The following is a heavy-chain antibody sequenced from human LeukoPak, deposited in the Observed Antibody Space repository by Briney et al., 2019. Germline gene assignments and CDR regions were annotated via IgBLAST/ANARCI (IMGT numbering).Heavy chain of an antibody. CDR3: ARGQYSSSWYSRTVDP. CDR1: GYTFTSYD. D-gene: IGHD6-13*01. CDR2: MNPNSGNT. J-gene: IGHJ5*02. V-gene: IGHV1-8*01. Sequence: ASVKVPCKASGYTFTSYDINWVRQATGQGLEWMGWMNPNSGNTGYAQKFQGRVTMTRNTSISTAYMELSSLRSEDTAVYYCARGQYSSSWYSRTVDPWGQGTLVTVSS.